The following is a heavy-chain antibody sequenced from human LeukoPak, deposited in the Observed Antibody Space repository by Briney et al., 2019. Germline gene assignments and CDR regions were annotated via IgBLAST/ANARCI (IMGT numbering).Heavy chain of an antibody. D-gene: IGHD1-26*01. Sequence: PSETLSLTCTVSGGSISSYYWSWIRQPPGKGLEWIGYIFYGGSTNYNPSLKSRVTISVDTSKNQFSLNLSSVTAADTAVYYCARGARGSYSYWGQGTLVTVSS. J-gene: IGHJ4*02. CDR2: IFYGGST. CDR3: ARGARGSYSY. CDR1: GGSISSYY. V-gene: IGHV4-59*08.